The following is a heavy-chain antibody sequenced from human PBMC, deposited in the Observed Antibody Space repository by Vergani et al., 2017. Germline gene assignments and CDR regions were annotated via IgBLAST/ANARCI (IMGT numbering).Heavy chain of an antibody. CDR1: GGSISSSSYY. CDR3: ARMAYCGGDCYLDY. J-gene: IGHJ4*02. Sequence: QLQLQESGPGLVKPSETLSLTCTVSGGSISSSSYYWGWIRQPPGKGLEWIVSIYYSGSTYYNPSLKSRVTISVDTSKNQFSLKLSSVNAADPAVYYCARMAYCGGDCYLDYWGQGTLVTVSS. D-gene: IGHD2-21*02. CDR2: IYYSGST. V-gene: IGHV4-39*01.